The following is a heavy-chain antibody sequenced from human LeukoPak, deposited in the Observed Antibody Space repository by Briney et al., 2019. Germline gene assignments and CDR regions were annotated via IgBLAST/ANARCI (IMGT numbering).Heavy chain of an antibody. Sequence: GGSLRLSCAASGFTFSGYWMSWVRQAPGKGLEWVANIKQDGSEKNYVDSVKGRFTISRDKAKNSLYLQMNSLRAEDTAVYYCARDGSGSYYAYWGQGTLVTVSS. CDR1: GFTFSGYW. J-gene: IGHJ4*02. D-gene: IGHD1-26*01. CDR2: IKQDGSEK. V-gene: IGHV3-7*01. CDR3: ARDGSGSYYAY.